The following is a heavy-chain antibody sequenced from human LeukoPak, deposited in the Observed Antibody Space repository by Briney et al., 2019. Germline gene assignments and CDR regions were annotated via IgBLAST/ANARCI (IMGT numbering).Heavy chain of an antibody. D-gene: IGHD6-13*01. J-gene: IGHJ4*02. CDR1: GLTVSSIY. CDR2: IRSDSGT. V-gene: IGHV3-66*01. Sequence: GGSLRLSCAASGLTVSSIYMTWVRQAPGKGLQWVSIIRSDSGTDYADSVKGRFTISRDNAKNSLYLQMNSLRAEDTAVYYCAREFWAAAGTVDYWGQGTLVTASS. CDR3: AREFWAAAGTVDY.